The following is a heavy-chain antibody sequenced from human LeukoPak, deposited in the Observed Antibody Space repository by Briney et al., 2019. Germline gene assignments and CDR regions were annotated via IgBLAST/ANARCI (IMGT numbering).Heavy chain of an antibody. CDR2: ISAYNGNT. D-gene: IGHD3-22*01. J-gene: IGHJ6*02. Sequence: ASVTVSCTASGYTFTSYGISWVRQAPGQGLEWMGWISAYNGNTNYAQKLQGRVTMTTDTSTSTAYMELRSLRSDDTAAYYCARLDDSPYGMDVWGQGTTVTVSS. CDR1: GYTFTSYG. CDR3: ARLDDSPYGMDV. V-gene: IGHV1-18*01.